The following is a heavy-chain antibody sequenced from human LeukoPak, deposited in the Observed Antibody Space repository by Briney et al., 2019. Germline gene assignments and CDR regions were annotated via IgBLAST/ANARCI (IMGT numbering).Heavy chain of an antibody. CDR2: IIPIFGTA. V-gene: IGHV1-69*01. CDR1: GGTFSSYA. Sequence: APVKVSCKASGGTFSSYAISWVRQAPGQGLEWMGGIIPIFGTANYAQKFQGRVTITADESTSTAYMELSSLRSEDTAVYYCARASVGIAADDYWGQGTLVTVSS. D-gene: IGHD6-13*01. J-gene: IGHJ4*02. CDR3: ARASVGIAADDY.